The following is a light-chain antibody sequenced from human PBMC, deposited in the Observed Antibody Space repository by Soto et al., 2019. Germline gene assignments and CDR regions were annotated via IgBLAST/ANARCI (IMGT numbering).Light chain of an antibody. CDR2: EVT. V-gene: IGLV2-14*01. CDR3: SSFTRSYALV. CDR1: SSDVGGYNY. Sequence: QSALTQPASVSGSPGQSITISCTGTSSDVGGYNYVSWYQQHPGKAPKLMIYEVTNRPSGVSNRFSGSKSGNTASLAISGLQAEDEAIYYCSSFTRSYALVFGGGIKLTVL. J-gene: IGLJ2*01.